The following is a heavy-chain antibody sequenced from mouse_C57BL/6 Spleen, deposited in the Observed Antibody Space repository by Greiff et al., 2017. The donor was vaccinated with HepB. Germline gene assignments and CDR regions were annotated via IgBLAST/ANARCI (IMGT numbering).Heavy chain of an antibody. V-gene: IGHV1-66*01. CDR1: GYSFTSYY. Sequence: VQGVESGPELVKPGASVKISCKASGYSFTSYYIHWVKQRPGQGLEWIGWIYPGSGNTKYNEKFKGKATLTADTSSSTAYMQLSSLTSEDSAVYYCARNALAYWGQGTLVTVSA. CDR2: IYPGSGNT. CDR3: ARNALAY. J-gene: IGHJ3*01.